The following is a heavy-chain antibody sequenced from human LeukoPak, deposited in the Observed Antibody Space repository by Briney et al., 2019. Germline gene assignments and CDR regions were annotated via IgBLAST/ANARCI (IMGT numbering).Heavy chain of an antibody. CDR2: ISYSGST. D-gene: IGHD3-10*01. J-gene: IGHJ4*02. CDR3: ARHPELYFFDY. CDR1: GASLRSYY. Sequence: SETLSLTCTVSGASLRSYYWSWIRPPPGKGLEWIGYISYSGSTNYNPSLKSRVTISADTSKNQVSLTLSSVTAADTAVYYCARHPELYFFDYWGQGTLVTVSS. V-gene: IGHV4-59*08.